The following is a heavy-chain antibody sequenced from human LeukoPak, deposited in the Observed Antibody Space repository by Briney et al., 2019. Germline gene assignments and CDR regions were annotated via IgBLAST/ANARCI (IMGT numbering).Heavy chain of an antibody. D-gene: IGHD1-14*01. J-gene: IGHJ4*02. CDR2: ISGSSRDT. V-gene: IGHV3-11*05. CDR3: ARGDRAIDY. CDR1: GFTFSDYY. Sequence: GGSLRLSCAASGFTFSDYYMSWIRQAPGKGLEWVSYISGSSRDTNYADPVKGRFSISRDNAKNSLCLQMNSLRAEDMAIYYCARGDRAIDYWGQGTLVTVSS.